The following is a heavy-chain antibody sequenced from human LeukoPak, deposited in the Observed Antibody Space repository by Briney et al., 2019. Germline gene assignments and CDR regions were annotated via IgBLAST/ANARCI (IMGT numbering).Heavy chain of an antibody. V-gene: IGHV3-23*01. CDR1: GFTFINYA. CDR2: IRANGANT. D-gene: IGHD6-19*01. Sequence: GGSLRLSCAASGFTFINYAMNWVRQAPGKGLEWVSAIRANGANTYYADSAKGRFTISRDNSKNTVYLQMDNLRAEDTALYYCAKDGRAYSSGCSDFTASWGQGTLVIVSS. CDR3: AKDGRAYSSGCSDFTAS. J-gene: IGHJ5*02.